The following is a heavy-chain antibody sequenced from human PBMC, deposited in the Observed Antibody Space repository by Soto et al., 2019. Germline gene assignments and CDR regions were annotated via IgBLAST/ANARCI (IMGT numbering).Heavy chain of an antibody. CDR3: ARGRYGDY. Sequence: QVHLVQSGAEVKKPGASVKVSCKASGYTFTSYGITWVRQAPGQGLEWMGWISAHNGNTDYAQKLQGRVIVTRETYTSTAYMELRSLISDDTAVYYCARGRYGDYWGQGALVTVSS. J-gene: IGHJ4*02. CDR1: GYTFTSYG. D-gene: IGHD1-1*01. CDR2: ISAHNGNT. V-gene: IGHV1-18*01.